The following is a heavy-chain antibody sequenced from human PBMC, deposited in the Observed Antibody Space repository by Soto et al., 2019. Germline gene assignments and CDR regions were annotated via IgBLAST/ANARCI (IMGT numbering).Heavy chain of an antibody. J-gene: IGHJ4*02. Sequence: QVQLVQSGAEVKKPGASVKVSCKASGYTFTSYDINWVRQATGQGLEWMGWMNPNSGNTGYAQKFQGRVTMTRNTSISTSYMELSSLRSEDTAVYYCARDDCSGGSCRFDYWGQGTLVTVSS. CDR3: ARDDCSGGSCRFDY. CDR1: GYTFTSYD. V-gene: IGHV1-8*01. D-gene: IGHD2-15*01. CDR2: MNPNSGNT.